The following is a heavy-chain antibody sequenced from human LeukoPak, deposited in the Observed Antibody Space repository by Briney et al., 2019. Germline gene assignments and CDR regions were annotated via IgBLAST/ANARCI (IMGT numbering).Heavy chain of an antibody. CDR1: GGSFSGYY. D-gene: IGHD3-3*01. Sequence: SETLSLTCAVYGGSFSGYYWSWIRQPPGKGLEWIGEINHSGSTNCNPSLKSRVTISVDTSKNQFSLKLSSVTAADTAVYCCAGLRFLETRYYYYYGMDVWGQGTTVTVSS. J-gene: IGHJ6*02. V-gene: IGHV4-34*01. CDR3: AGLRFLETRYYYYYGMDV. CDR2: INHSGST.